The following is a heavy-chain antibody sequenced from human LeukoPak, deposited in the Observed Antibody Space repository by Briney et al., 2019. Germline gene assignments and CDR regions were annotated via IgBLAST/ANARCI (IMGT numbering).Heavy chain of an antibody. CDR3: ARGVLPYYDSSGLRRWFDP. D-gene: IGHD3-22*01. CDR1: GGSISSGSYY. CDR2: IYTSGST. V-gene: IGHV4-61*02. J-gene: IGHJ5*02. Sequence: PSETLSLTCTVSGGSISSGSYYWSWIRQPAGKGLEWIGRIYTSGSTNYNPSLKSRVTISVDTSKNQFSLKLSSVTAADTAVYYCARGVLPYYDSSGLRRWFDPWGQGTLVTVSS.